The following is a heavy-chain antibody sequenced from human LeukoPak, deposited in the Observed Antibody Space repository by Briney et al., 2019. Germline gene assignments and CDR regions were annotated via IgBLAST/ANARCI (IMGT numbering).Heavy chain of an antibody. CDR3: ARAVYDILTGYYGPADY. V-gene: IGHV1-2*02. Sequence: ASVKVSCKASGYTFTGYYMHWVRQAPGQGLEWMGWINPNSGGTNYAQKFQGRVTMTRATSISTAYMELRRLRSGDTAVYYCARAVYDILTGYYGPADYWGQGTLVTVSS. CDR2: INPNSGGT. J-gene: IGHJ4*02. D-gene: IGHD3-9*01. CDR1: GYTFTGYY.